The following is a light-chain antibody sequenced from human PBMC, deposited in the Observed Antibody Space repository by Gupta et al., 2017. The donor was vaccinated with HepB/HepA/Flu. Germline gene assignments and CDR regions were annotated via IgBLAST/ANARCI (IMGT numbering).Light chain of an antibody. CDR3: QQYNSYSRT. Sequence: DIQMTQSPSTLSASVGDRVTITCRASQSISSWLAWYQQKPGKAPKLLIYKASSLESGVPSRFSGSGSGIEFTLTISSLQPDDVATYYCQQYNSYSRTFGQGTKVEIK. CDR1: QSISSW. J-gene: IGKJ1*01. V-gene: IGKV1-5*03. CDR2: KAS.